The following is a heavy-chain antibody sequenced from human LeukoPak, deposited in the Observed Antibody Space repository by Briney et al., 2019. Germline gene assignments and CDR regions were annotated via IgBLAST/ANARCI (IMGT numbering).Heavy chain of an antibody. CDR1: GFTFSSYA. CDR2: IPYDGSNK. D-gene: IGHD1-1*01. V-gene: IGHV3-30*04. Sequence: PGRTLRLSCAASGFTFSSYAMHWVRQAPGKGLEWVALIPYDGSNKYYADSVKGRFTISRDNAENSLYLQMNSLRAEDTAVYYCARDHRYGGLFDYWGQGTLVTVSS. J-gene: IGHJ4*02. CDR3: ARDHRYGGLFDY.